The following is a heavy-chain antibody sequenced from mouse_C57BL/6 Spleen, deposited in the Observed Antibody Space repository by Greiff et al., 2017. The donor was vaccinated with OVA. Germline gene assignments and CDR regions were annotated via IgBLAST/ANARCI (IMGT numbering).Heavy chain of an antibody. V-gene: IGHV5-9-1*02. J-gene: IGHJ3*01. CDR3: TREEGDYYGSESSWFAY. CDR1: GFTFSSYA. CDR2: ISSGGDYI. D-gene: IGHD1-1*01. Sequence: EVKLMESGEGLVKPGGSLKLSCAASGFTFSSYAMSWVRQTPEKRLEWVAYISSGGDYIYYADTVKGRFTISRDNARNTLYLQMSSLKSEDTAMYYCTREEGDYYGSESSWFAYWGQGTLVTVSA.